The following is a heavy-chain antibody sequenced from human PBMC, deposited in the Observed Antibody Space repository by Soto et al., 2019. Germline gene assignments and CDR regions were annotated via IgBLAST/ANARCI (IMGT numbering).Heavy chain of an antibody. CDR3: ARGGPYYYGFDV. Sequence: SETLSLTCTVSGDSISNSDYYWNWIRRSPGKGLEWIASIDYSGSTYYNPSLKSRVVISADTSKNLFSLKLRSVTAADTALYFCARGGPYYYGFDVWGQGTTVTVSS. V-gene: IGHV4-30-4*01. J-gene: IGHJ6*02. CDR1: GDSISNSDYY. CDR2: IDYSGST.